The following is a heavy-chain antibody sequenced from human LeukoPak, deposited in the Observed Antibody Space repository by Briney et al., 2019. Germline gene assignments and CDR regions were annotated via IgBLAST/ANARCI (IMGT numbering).Heavy chain of an antibody. CDR2: IYNSEST. CDR3: ARVKGSNWFDP. V-gene: IGHV4-59*01. D-gene: IGHD6-6*01. CDR1: GVSISIYY. J-gene: IGHJ5*02. Sequence: SETLSLTCTVSGVSISIYYWSWIRQPPGKGLEWIGYIYNSESTYYNPSLRSRVTISLDTSKNQFSLRLNSVTAADTAVYYCARVKGSNWFDPWGQGTLVTVSS.